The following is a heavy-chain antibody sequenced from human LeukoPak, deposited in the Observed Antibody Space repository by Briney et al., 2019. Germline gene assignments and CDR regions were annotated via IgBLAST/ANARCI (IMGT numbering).Heavy chain of an antibody. CDR2: INPNSGGT. D-gene: IGHD2-2*01. CDR1: GYTFTGYY. Sequence: ASVKVSCKASGYTFTGYYMHWVRQAPGQGLEWMGWINPNSGGTNYAQKFQGWVTMTRDTSISTAYMELSRLRSDDTAVYYCARGGPICSSTSCTKFWFDPWGQGTLVTVSS. J-gene: IGHJ5*02. CDR3: ARGGPICSSTSCTKFWFDP. V-gene: IGHV1-2*04.